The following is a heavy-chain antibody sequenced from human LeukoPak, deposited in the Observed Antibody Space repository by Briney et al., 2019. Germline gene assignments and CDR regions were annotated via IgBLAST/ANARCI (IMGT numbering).Heavy chain of an antibody. Sequence: GGSLRLSCAASGFTFNSYAIHWVRQAPGKGLEWVAVVSYDGTNKFYAESVKGRFTISRDNSKNTLFLQMSSLGPEDTAVYYCTRGYCSATKCYSFDYWGQGTLVTVSS. CDR3: TRGYCSATKCYSFDY. CDR2: VSYDGTNK. D-gene: IGHD2-2*02. CDR1: GFTFNSYA. J-gene: IGHJ4*02. V-gene: IGHV3-30-3*01.